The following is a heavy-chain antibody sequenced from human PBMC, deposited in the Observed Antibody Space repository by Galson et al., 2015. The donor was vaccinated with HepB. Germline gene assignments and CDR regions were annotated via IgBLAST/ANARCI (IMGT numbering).Heavy chain of an antibody. V-gene: IGHV1-69*04. J-gene: IGHJ6*02. Sequence: SVKVSCKASGGTFSSYTISWVRQAPGQGLEWMGRIIPILGIANYAQKFQGRVTITADKSTSTAYMELSSLRSEDTAVYYCARDVLAAAATKDYYYYYGMDVWGQGTTVTVSS. CDR3: ARDVLAAAATKDYYYYYGMDV. CDR1: GGTFSSYT. D-gene: IGHD6-13*01. CDR2: IIPILGIA.